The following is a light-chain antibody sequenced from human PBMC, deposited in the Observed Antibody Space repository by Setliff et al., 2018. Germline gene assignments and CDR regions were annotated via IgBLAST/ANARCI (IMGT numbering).Light chain of an antibody. J-gene: IGLJ3*02. CDR3: AAWDDSLNGPV. CDR2: GNN. V-gene: IGLV1-44*01. CDR1: GSNIGSNT. Sequence: QSVLTQPPSASGSPGQKVTISCSGSGSNIGSNTVSWYQQLPKTAPKLLIYGNNQRASGVPDRFSGSKSGTSASLAISGLRSEDEAYYYCAAWDDSLNGPVFGGGTQLTVL.